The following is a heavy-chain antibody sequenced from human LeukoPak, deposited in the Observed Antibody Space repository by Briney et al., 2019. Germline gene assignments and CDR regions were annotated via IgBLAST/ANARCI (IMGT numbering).Heavy chain of an antibody. Sequence: EGSLRLSCAASGFTFSNAWMNWVRQAPGKGLEWVGRIKSKTDGGTADYAAPVKGRFTISRDDSENTLYLQTNSLKTEDTAVYYCTTGWIITLDNYFDYWGQGTLVTVSS. CDR1: GFTFSNAW. CDR2: IKSKTDGGTA. V-gene: IGHV3-15*07. D-gene: IGHD3-22*01. CDR3: TTGWIITLDNYFDY. J-gene: IGHJ4*02.